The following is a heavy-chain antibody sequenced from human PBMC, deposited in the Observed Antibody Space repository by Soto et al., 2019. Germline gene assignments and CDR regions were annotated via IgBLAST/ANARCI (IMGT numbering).Heavy chain of an antibody. V-gene: IGHV1-18*01. CDR3: ARSLATAVADTATNCFDP. CDR2: ISAYNGNT. CDR1: GYSFTSYG. D-gene: IGHD6-19*01. Sequence: ASVKGSCKASGYSFTSYGISWVRQAPGQGLEWMGWISAYNGNTKFAQKFQGRVTLTTDTSTSTGYMELRSLRPDDTAVYYCARSLATAVADTATNCFDPWGQGTLVTVSS. J-gene: IGHJ5*02.